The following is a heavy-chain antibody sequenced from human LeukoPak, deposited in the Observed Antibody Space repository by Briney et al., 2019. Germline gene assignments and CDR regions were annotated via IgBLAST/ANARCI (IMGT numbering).Heavy chain of an antibody. V-gene: IGHV4-4*02. Sequence: SGTLSLTCAVSGGSISNSNWWSWVRQPPGKGLEWIGEIYHSGSTNYNPSLKSRVTISVDKSKNQFSLKLSSVTAADTAVYYCAREVAVAGTNYSDYWGQGTLATVSS. CDR3: AREVAVAGTNYSDY. CDR1: GGSISNSNW. D-gene: IGHD6-19*01. CDR2: IYHSGST. J-gene: IGHJ4*02.